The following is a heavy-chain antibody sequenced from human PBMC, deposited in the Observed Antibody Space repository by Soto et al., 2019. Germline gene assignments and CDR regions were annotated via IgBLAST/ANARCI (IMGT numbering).Heavy chain of an antibody. Sequence: WASVKVSCKASGGTFSSYAISWVRQAPGQGLEWMGGIIPIFGTANYAQKFQGRVTITADESTSTAYMELSSLRSEDTAVYYCARDNGDSSGYYSSQHWGQGTLVTVSS. CDR2: IIPIFGTA. CDR3: ARDNGDSSGYYSSQH. D-gene: IGHD3-22*01. V-gene: IGHV1-69*13. J-gene: IGHJ1*01. CDR1: GGTFSSYA.